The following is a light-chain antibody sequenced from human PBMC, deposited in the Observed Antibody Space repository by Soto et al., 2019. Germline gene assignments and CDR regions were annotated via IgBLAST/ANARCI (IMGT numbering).Light chain of an antibody. Sequence: DIQMTQSPSTLSASVGDRVTVTCRASQSISSWLAWYQQKPGKAPKLLIYDASSLESGVPSRFSGSGSGAEFTLTISSLQPDDFALYYCQQYNDWPRMYTFGQGTKLEIK. CDR2: DAS. V-gene: IGKV1-5*01. CDR1: QSISSW. J-gene: IGKJ2*01. CDR3: QQYNDWPRMYT.